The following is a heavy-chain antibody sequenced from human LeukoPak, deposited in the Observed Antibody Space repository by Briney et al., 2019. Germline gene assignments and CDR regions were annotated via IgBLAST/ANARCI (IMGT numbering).Heavy chain of an antibody. V-gene: IGHV3-23*01. CDR2: ISGSGVST. CDR3: AKTYYYDISGYYPLLPLDY. Sequence: PGGSLRLSCAASGFTFSSYAMSWVRQAPGKGLEWVSVISGSGVSTYYADSVKGRFTISRDNSKNTLYLQMNSLRAENTALYYCAKTYYYDISGYYPLLPLDYWGQGTLVTVSS. J-gene: IGHJ4*02. D-gene: IGHD3-22*01. CDR1: GFTFSSYA.